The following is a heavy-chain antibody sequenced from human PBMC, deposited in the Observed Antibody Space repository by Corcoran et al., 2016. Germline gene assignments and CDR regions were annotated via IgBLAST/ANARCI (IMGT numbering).Heavy chain of an antibody. CDR1: GYTFTSYY. CDR2: INPSGGST. CDR3: AREVVVAATPTDYYYGMDV. D-gene: IGHD2-15*01. J-gene: IGHJ6*02. V-gene: IGHV1-46*01. Sequence: QVQLVQSGAEVKKPGASVKVSCKASGYTFTSYYMHWVRQAPGQGLEWMGIINPSGGSTSYAQKFQGRVTMTRDTSTSTGYMELSSLRSEDTAVYYCAREVVVAATPTDYYYGMDVWGQGTTVTVSS.